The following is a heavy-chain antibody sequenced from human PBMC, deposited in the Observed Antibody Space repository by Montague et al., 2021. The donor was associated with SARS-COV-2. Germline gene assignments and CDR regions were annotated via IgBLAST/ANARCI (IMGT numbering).Heavy chain of an antibody. Sequence: SLRLSCAASGFTFGNYWMNWVRQAPGKGLEWVANIKQDGTEKYYVDSVKGRFTISRDYAKNSLYLQMNSLRADDTAVYYCARNDYGGVDYKYYGMGVWGQGATVTVSS. CDR2: IKQDGTEK. CDR3: ARNDYGGVDYKYYGMGV. J-gene: IGHJ6*02. V-gene: IGHV3-7*01. D-gene: IGHD4-17*01. CDR1: GFTFGNYW.